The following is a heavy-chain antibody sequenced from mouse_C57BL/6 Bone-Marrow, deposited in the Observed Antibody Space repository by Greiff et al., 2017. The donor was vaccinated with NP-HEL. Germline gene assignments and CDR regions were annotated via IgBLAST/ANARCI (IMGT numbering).Heavy chain of an antibody. Sequence: EVMLVESEGGLVQPGSSMKLSCTASGFTFSDYYMAWVRQVPEKGLEWVANINYDGSSTYYLDSLKSRFIISRDNAKNILYLQMSSLKSEDTATYYCARDRGSNYDYFDYWGQGTTLTVSS. J-gene: IGHJ2*01. CDR3: ARDRGSNYDYFDY. CDR2: INYDGSST. D-gene: IGHD2-5*01. V-gene: IGHV5-16*01. CDR1: GFTFSDYY.